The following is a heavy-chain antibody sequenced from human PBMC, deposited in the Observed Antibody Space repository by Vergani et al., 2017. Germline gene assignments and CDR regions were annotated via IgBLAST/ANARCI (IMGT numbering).Heavy chain of an antibody. J-gene: IGHJ4*02. V-gene: IGHV1-69*01. D-gene: IGHD1-20*01. CDR2: IIPIFGTA. CDR3: AREEYGYNWNGASLDY. CDR1: GGTFSSYA. Sequence: QVQLVQSGAEVKKPGSSVKVSCKASGGTFSSYAISWVRQAPGQGLEWMGGIIPIFGTANYAQKFQGRVTITADESTSTAYMELSSLSSEDTAVYYCAREEYGYNWNGASLDYWGQGTLVTVSS.